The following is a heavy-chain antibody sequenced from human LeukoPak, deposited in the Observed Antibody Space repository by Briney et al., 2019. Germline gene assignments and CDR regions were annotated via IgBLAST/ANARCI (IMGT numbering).Heavy chain of an antibody. Sequence: GRSLRLSCAASGFTFSSYAMHWVRQPPGKGLEWVSGISWNSGSIDYADSVKGRFTISRDNAKNSLYLQMNSLRVEDTAFYYCAKDNRRHYTSGPNPDSLHWGQGALVTVSS. V-gene: IGHV3-9*01. CDR3: AKDNRRHYTSGPNPDSLH. CDR1: GFTFSSYA. CDR2: ISWNSGSI. D-gene: IGHD6-19*01. J-gene: IGHJ4*02.